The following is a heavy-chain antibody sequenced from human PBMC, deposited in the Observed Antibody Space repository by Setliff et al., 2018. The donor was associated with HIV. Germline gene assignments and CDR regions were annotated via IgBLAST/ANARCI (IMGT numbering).Heavy chain of an antibody. CDR1: GFTFSNYW. CDR3: ARDYSRYTWIDF. Sequence: GGSLRLSCAASGFTFSNYWMSWVRQAPGKGLEWVANIKQDGSEKYYVDSVKGRFTISRDNAKKSLYLQMNSLRAEDTALYYCARDYSRYTWIDFWGQGTLVTVSS. D-gene: IGHD1-20*01. CDR2: IKQDGSEK. V-gene: IGHV3-7*03. J-gene: IGHJ4*02.